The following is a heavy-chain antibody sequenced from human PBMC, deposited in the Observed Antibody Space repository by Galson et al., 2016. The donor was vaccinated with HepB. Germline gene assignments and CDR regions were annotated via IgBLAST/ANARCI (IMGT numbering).Heavy chain of an antibody. V-gene: IGHV3-53*01. D-gene: IGHD1-14*01. J-gene: IGHJ4*02. Sequence: SLRLSCAASGFTVSSDYMNWVRQAPGKGLEWVSVIYSGGTTYYADSVKGRFTISRDNSKNTVYLQMNSLRAEDTAIYFCARDGNHGYDMDYWGQGTLVTVSS. CDR3: ARDGNHGYDMDY. CDR2: IYSGGTT. CDR1: GFTVSSDY.